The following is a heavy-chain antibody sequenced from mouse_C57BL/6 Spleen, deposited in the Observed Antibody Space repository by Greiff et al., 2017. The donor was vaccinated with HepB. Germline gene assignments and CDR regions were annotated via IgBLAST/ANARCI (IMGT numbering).Heavy chain of an antibody. V-gene: IGHV1-72*01. CDR3: ARGYYYGIDY. Sequence: QVQLKQPGAELVKPGASVKLSCKASGYTFTSYWMQWVKQRPGRGLEWIGRIDPNSGGTKYNEKFKSKATLTVDKPSSTAYMQLSSLTSEDSAVYYCARGYYYGIDYWGQGTTLTVSS. CDR2: IDPNSGGT. J-gene: IGHJ2*01. CDR1: GYTFTSYW. D-gene: IGHD1-1*01.